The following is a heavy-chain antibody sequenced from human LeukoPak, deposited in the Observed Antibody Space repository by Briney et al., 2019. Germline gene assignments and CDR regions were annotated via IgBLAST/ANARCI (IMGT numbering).Heavy chain of an antibody. CDR1: GGSISGSSCY. J-gene: IGHJ6*02. CDR2: ICYSGST. D-gene: IGHD2-15*01. CDR3: ARGGRGYCSGGSCPYYYYYGVDV. Sequence: SETLSHTCTVSGGSISGSSCYWGWIRQPPGKGLEWIGSICYSGSTYYNPSLKSRVTISVDTSKNQFSLKLSSVTAADTAVYYCARGGRGYCSGGSCPYYYYYGVDVWGQGTTVTVSS. V-gene: IGHV4-39*01.